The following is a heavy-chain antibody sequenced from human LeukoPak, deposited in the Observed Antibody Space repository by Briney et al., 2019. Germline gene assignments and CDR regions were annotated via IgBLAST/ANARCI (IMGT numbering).Heavy chain of an antibody. CDR2: ISYDGSNK. CDR3: ARIIADDAFDI. J-gene: IGHJ3*02. V-gene: IGHV3-30*14. D-gene: IGHD6-13*01. Sequence: PGGSLRLSCAASGFTFSSYAMHWVRQAPGKGLEWVAVISYDGSNKYYADSVKGRFTISRDNSKNTLYLQMNSLRAEDTAVYYCARIIADDAFDIWGQGTMVTVSS. CDR1: GFTFSSYA.